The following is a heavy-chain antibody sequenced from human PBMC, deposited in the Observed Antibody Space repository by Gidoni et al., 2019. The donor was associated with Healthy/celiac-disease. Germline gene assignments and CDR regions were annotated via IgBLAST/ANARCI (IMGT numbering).Heavy chain of an antibody. Sequence: QVQLQQWGAGLLKPSETLSLTCAVYGGPFSGYYWSWIRQPPGKGLEWIGEINHSGSTNYNPSLKSRVTISVDTSKNQFSLKLSSVTAADTAVYYCARGFLDSSGYYLDYWGQGTLVTVSS. J-gene: IGHJ4*02. CDR2: INHSGST. CDR1: GGPFSGYY. V-gene: IGHV4-34*01. D-gene: IGHD3-22*01. CDR3: ARGFLDSSGYYLDY.